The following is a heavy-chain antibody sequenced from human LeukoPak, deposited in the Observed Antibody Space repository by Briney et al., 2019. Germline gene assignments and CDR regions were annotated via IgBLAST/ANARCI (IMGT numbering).Heavy chain of an antibody. D-gene: IGHD2-2*01. CDR3: ARDEVVPAAPRY. V-gene: IGHV1-46*01. J-gene: IGHJ4*02. CDR1: GYTFTSYY. CDR2: INPSGGST. Sequence: ASVKVSCKASGYTFTSYYMHWVRQAPGEGLEWMGIINPSGGSTSYAQKFQGRVTMTRDTSISTAYMELSRLRSDDTAVYYCARDEVVPAAPRYWGQGTLVTVSS.